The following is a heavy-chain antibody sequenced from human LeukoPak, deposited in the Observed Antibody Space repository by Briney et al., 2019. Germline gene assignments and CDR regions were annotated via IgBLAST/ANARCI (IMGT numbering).Heavy chain of an antibody. V-gene: IGHV4-59*01. Sequence: SETLSLTCTVSGGSISSYYWSWIRQPPGKGLEWIGYIYYSGSTNYNPSLKSRVTISVDTSKNQFSLKLGSVTAADTAVYYCAREGKDDFWSGSYYYYYYMDVWGKGTTVTVSS. D-gene: IGHD3-3*01. CDR3: AREGKDDFWSGSYYYYYYMDV. CDR1: GGSISSYY. CDR2: IYYSGST. J-gene: IGHJ6*03.